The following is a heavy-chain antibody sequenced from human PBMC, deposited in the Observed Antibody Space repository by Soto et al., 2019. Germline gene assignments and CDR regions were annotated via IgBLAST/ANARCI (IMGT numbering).Heavy chain of an antibody. CDR2: MYNTGST. CDR1: GGSISGYY. Sequence: ASETLSLTCTVSGGSISGYYWSWIRQPPGKGLEWIGYMYNTGSTVYNPSFKSRVTISVDTSKNQFSLRLSSVTAADTAVYYCARTLSYGTIDYWGQGTLVTVSS. D-gene: IGHD1-1*01. CDR3: ARTLSYGTIDY. J-gene: IGHJ4*02. V-gene: IGHV4-59*08.